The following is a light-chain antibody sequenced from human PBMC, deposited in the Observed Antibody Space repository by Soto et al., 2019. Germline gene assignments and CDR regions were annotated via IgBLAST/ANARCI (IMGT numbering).Light chain of an antibody. Sequence: QSVLTQPASVSGSPGQWITISCTGTSSDVGNYNLVSWYQQFPGKAPKLIIYEGSRRPSGVSNRFSGSKSGNTASLTISGLQAEDEADYYCCSYAGSFTFDVFGGGTKLTVL. CDR3: CSYAGSFTFDV. V-gene: IGLV2-23*03. CDR2: EGS. CDR1: SSDVGNYNL. J-gene: IGLJ2*01.